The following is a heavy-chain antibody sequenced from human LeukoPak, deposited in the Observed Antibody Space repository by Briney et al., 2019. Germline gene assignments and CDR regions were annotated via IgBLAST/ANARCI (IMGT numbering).Heavy chain of an antibody. CDR1: GFTFSRYS. Sequence: GGSLRLSCAASGFTFSRYSMNWVRQAPGKGLEWVSSISFTSEYIYYADLVKGRFTTSRDNAKNSLGLQMNSLRAEDTAVYYCTTPAAGPRAEYSLYWGQGTLVTVSS. V-gene: IGHV3-21*01. CDR2: ISFTSEYI. D-gene: IGHD6-13*01. CDR3: TTPAAGPRAEYSLY. J-gene: IGHJ1*01.